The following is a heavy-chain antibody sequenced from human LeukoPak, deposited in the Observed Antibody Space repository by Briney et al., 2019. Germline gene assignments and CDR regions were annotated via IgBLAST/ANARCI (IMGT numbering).Heavy chain of an antibody. CDR2: INHSGST. D-gene: IGHD6-6*01. V-gene: IGHV4-38-2*02. CDR1: GYSISSGYY. J-gene: IGHJ3*02. CDR3: EYSSRRAFDI. Sequence: PSETLSLTCTVSGYSISSGYYWGWIRQPPGKGLEWIGEINHSGSTNYNPSLKSRVTISVDTSKNQFSLKLSSVTAADTAVYYCEYSSRRAFDIWGQGTMVTVSS.